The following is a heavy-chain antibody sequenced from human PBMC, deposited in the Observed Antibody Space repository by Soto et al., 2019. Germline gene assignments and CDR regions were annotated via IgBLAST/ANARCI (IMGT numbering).Heavy chain of an antibody. CDR3: AAELGFGKLSVV. V-gene: IGHV1-69*01. CDR2: IIPLFGTT. J-gene: IGHJ6*02. Sequence: QVQVVQSGVEVRRPGSSVKVSCKASGDTFKNCVISWVRQAPGQGLEWMGGIIPLFGTTDFAQRFHGRLTITTDESTTTAYMELSRLRSEDTATYYCAAELGFGKLSVVWGQATTVIVSS. CDR1: GDTFKNCV. D-gene: IGHD3-10*01.